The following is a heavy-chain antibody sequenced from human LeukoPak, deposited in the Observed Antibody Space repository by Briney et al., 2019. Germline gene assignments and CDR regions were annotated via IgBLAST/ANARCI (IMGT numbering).Heavy chain of an antibody. Sequence: QAGRSLRLSCAASGFTFDDYAMHWVRQAPGKGLEGASGISWNSGNIGYADSVKGRFTISRDNAKNSLYLQMNSLRAEDMALYYCAKGYNYAKKNYFDYWGQGTLVTVSS. CDR3: AKGYNYAKKNYFDY. J-gene: IGHJ4*02. V-gene: IGHV3-9*03. CDR1: GFTFDDYA. D-gene: IGHD5-24*01. CDR2: ISWNSGNI.